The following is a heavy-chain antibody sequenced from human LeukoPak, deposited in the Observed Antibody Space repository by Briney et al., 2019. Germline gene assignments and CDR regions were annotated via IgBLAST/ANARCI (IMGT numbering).Heavy chain of an antibody. D-gene: IGHD1-20*01. CDR3: ARRRYNWNAIDY. V-gene: IGHV3-11*01. Sequence: GSLSLSCAASGFTFSDYYMSWIRQAPGKGLEWVSYISSSGSTIYYADSVKGRFTISRDSAKNSLYLQMNSLRAEDTAVYYCARRRYNWNAIDYWGQGTLVTVSS. CDR1: GFTFSDYY. J-gene: IGHJ4*02. CDR2: ISSSGSTI.